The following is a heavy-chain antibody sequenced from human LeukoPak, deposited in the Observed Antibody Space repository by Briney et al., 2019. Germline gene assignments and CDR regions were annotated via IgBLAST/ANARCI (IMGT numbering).Heavy chain of an antibody. CDR1: GITFSSYG. Sequence: PGGSLRLSCAASGITFSSYGMHWVRQAPGKGLEWVALISYDGTNKQHADSVKGRFTISRDNSKDTLYLQMNSLRAEGTAIYHCARGLGYWHFDLWGRGTRVTVSS. V-gene: IGHV3-33*01. J-gene: IGHJ2*01. CDR2: ISYDGTNK. CDR3: ARGLGYWHFDL. D-gene: IGHD3-10*01.